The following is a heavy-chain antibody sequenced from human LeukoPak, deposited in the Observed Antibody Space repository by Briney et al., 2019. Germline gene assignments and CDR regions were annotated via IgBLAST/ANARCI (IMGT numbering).Heavy chain of an antibody. V-gene: IGHV3-49*04. D-gene: IGHD5-18*01. Sequence: GGSLRLSCTASVFTFGDYAMSWVRQAPGKGLEWVGFIRSKAYGGTTEYAASVKGRLTISRDDSKSIAYLQMNSLKTEDTAVYYCTRDSVYSYGLSELGYWGQGTLVTVSS. J-gene: IGHJ4*01. CDR2: IRSKAYGGTT. CDR1: VFTFGDYA. CDR3: TRDSVYSYGLSELGY.